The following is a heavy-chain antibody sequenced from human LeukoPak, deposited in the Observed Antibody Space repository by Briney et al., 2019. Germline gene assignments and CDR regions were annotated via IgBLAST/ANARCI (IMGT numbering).Heavy chain of an antibody. J-gene: IGHJ4*02. CDR2: IYPGDYDT. Sequence: GASLKISCKGSGYRFSNFWIAWVRQMPGRGLEYLGIIYPGDYDTRYSPSFRGQVTISVDKSISTAYLQWTSLKASDTAIYYCARAPTSVSNPYYFDSWGQGTLVTVSS. D-gene: IGHD4-11*01. V-gene: IGHV5-51*01. CDR3: ARAPTSVSNPYYFDS. CDR1: GYRFSNFW.